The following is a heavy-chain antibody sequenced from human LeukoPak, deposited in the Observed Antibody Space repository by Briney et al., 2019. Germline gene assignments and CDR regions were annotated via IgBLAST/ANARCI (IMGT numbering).Heavy chain of an antibody. D-gene: IGHD2-15*01. CDR1: GFTFCSYS. CDR2: ISSSSSYI. CDR3: AKSGPTPYCYYYMDV. Sequence: GGSLRLSCAASGFTFCSYSMNWVRQAPGKGLEGVSSISSSSSYIYYADAVKGRFTISRDNAKNSLYLQMNSLRAEDTAVYYCAKSGPTPYCYYYMDVGGKGTTVTISS. V-gene: IGHV3-21*01. J-gene: IGHJ6*03.